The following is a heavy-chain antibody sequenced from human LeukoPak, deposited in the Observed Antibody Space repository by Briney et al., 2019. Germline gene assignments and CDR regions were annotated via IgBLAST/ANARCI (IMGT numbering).Heavy chain of an antibody. J-gene: IGHJ6*04. CDR2: ISSSGSTI. Sequence: GGSLRLSCAASGFTFSSYAMSWVRQAPGRGLEWVSYISSSGSTIYYADSVKGRFTISRDNAKNSLYLQMNSLRAEDTAVYYCAELGITMIGGVWGKGTTVTISS. D-gene: IGHD3-10*02. V-gene: IGHV3-48*03. CDR1: GFTFSSYA. CDR3: AELGITMIGGV.